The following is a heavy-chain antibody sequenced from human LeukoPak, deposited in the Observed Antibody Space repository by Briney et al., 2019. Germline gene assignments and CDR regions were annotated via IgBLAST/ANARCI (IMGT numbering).Heavy chain of an antibody. CDR2: ISSSSSYI. D-gene: IGHD4-17*01. Sequence: GGSLRLSCAASRFTFSSYSMNWVRQAPGKGLEWVSSISSSSSYIYYADSVKGRFTISRDNAKNSLYLQMNSLRAEDTAVYYCARVGSRRTTALDYWGQGTLVTVSS. CDR1: RFTFSSYS. J-gene: IGHJ4*02. V-gene: IGHV3-21*01. CDR3: ARVGSRRTTALDY.